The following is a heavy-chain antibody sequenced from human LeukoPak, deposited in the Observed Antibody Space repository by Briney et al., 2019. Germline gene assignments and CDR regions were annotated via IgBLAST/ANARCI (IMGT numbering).Heavy chain of an antibody. D-gene: IGHD4-17*01. CDR2: IYISGST. CDR3: ARATTVTTFDY. V-gene: IGHV3-53*01. CDR1: GFTVSSNY. Sequence: PGGSLRLSCAASGFTVSSNYMSWVRQAPGKGLEWVSVIYISGSTHYADSVKGRFTISRDNSKNTLYLQMNSLRAEDTAVYYCARATTVTTFDYWGQGTLVTVSS. J-gene: IGHJ4*02.